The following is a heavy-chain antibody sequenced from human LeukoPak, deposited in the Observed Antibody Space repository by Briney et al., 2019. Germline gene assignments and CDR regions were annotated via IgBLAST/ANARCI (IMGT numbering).Heavy chain of an antibody. V-gene: IGHV3-23*01. J-gene: IGHJ4*02. CDR2: ISGSGGST. CDR1: GFTFSSYA. CDR3: AKARFDCSGGSCYSDY. Sequence: AGGSLRLSCVASGFTFSSYAMSWVRQAPGKGLEWVSVISGSGGSTYYADSVKGRFTISRDNSKNTLYLQMNSLRAEDTAVYFCAKARFDCSGGSCYSDYWGQGTLVTVSS. D-gene: IGHD2-15*01.